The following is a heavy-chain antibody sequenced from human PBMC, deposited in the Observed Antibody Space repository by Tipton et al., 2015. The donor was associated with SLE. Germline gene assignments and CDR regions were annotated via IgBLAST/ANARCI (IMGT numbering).Heavy chain of an antibody. D-gene: IGHD1-26*01. CDR1: GYSFSRGYY. Sequence: TLSLTCAVSGYSFSRGYYWGWIRQPPGKGLEWIGSIYHSGSYYNPSLKSRVTISVDTSKNQFSLKLSSVTAADTAVYYCARGVWSGNWFDPWGQGTLVTVSS. CDR3: ARGVWSGNWFDP. CDR2: IYHSGS. V-gene: IGHV4-38-2*01. J-gene: IGHJ5*02.